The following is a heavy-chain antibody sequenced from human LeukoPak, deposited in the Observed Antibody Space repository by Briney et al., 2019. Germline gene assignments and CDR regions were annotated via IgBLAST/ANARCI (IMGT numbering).Heavy chain of an antibody. CDR1: GFTFSSYS. Sequence: GGSLRLSCAASGFTFSSYSINWVRQAPGKGLEWVSYISSSSSTIYYADSVKGRFTISRDNAKNSLYLQMNSLRAEDTAVYYCARAKRYCSSTSCYTQGFDYWGQGTLVTVSS. J-gene: IGHJ4*02. D-gene: IGHD2-2*02. CDR3: ARAKRYCSSTSCYTQGFDY. CDR2: ISSSSSTI. V-gene: IGHV3-48*01.